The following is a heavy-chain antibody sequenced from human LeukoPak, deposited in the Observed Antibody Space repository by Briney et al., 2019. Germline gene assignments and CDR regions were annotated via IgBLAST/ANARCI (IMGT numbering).Heavy chain of an antibody. V-gene: IGHV1-3*01. CDR2: IHVGNGNT. CDR1: GYTFSNYA. CDR3: ARDSGAVAFDY. D-gene: IGHD6-19*01. Sequence: ASVKVSCKASGYTFSNYAMHWVRQAPGQRLEWMGWIHVGNGNTKYSQRFQGTVTITRDTSASTAYMELSSLRSEATAVYYCARDSGAVAFDYWGQGTLVTVSS. J-gene: IGHJ4*02.